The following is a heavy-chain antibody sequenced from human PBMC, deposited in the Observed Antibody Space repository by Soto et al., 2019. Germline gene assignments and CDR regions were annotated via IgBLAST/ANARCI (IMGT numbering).Heavy chain of an antibody. V-gene: IGHV3-23*01. CDR1: GFTFSTYA. J-gene: IGHJ4*02. CDR2: ISANGQGI. CDR3: AKDRNYPRDQFHY. Sequence: GSLRLSCAASGFTFSTYALSWVLQGPGKGLEWVSAISANGQGIYYADSVRGRFTISRDNSKNTIFLHMDSLRAEDTAVYYCAKDRNYPRDQFHYWGQGTLVTVSS. D-gene: IGHD1-7*01.